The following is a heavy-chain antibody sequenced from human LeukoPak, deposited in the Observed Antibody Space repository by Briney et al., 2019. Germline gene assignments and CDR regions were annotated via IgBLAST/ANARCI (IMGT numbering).Heavy chain of an antibody. CDR1: GYTFTSYG. V-gene: IGHV1-2*02. D-gene: IGHD5-12*01. CDR2: INPNSGGT. J-gene: IGHJ4*02. Sequence: ASVKVSCKASGYTFTSYGISWVRQAPGQELEWMGWINPNSGGTNYAQKFQGRVTMTRDTSISTAYMELSRLRSDDTAVYYCASISIVATIYDYWGQGTLVTVSS. CDR3: ASISIVATIYDY.